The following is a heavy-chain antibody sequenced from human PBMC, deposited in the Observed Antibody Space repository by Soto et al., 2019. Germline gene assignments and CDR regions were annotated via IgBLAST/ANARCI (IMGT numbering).Heavy chain of an antibody. D-gene: IGHD2-8*02. CDR3: ARGDYGTGGYPFPYFDY. J-gene: IGHJ4*02. CDR1: GYSFTGYY. Sequence: HEHLVQSGAEVKRPGASLKVSCKASGYSFTGYYIHWVRQAPGQGLEWMGWINTDSGATNYAQNFQGRVTLTSDTSISTASMDLTRLTSDDTAVYYCARGDYGTGGYPFPYFDYWGQGTLVSVSS. CDR2: INTDSGAT. V-gene: IGHV1-2*02.